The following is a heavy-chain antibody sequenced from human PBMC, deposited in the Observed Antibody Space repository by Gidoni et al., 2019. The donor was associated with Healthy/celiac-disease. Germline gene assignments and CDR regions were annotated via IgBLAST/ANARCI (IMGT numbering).Heavy chain of an antibody. CDR3: ARCPFWSGYGMDV. Sequence: QVQLQESGPGLVKPSETLSLTCTVSGGSISSYYWSWIRQPPGKGLEWIGYIYYSGSTNYNPSLKSRVTISVDTSKNQFSLKLSSVTAADTAVYYCARCPFWSGYGMDVWGQGTTVTVSS. J-gene: IGHJ6*02. CDR1: GGSISSYY. CDR2: IYYSGST. D-gene: IGHD3-3*01. V-gene: IGHV4-59*01.